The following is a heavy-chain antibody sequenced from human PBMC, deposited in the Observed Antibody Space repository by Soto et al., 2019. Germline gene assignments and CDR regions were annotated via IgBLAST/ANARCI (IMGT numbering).Heavy chain of an antibody. CDR1: GYTFTSYA. D-gene: IGHD6-13*01. J-gene: IGHJ5*02. CDR2: INAGNGNT. CDR3: ARRGIAAAGTWYNWFDP. Sequence: ASVKVSCKASGYTFTSYAMHWVRQAPGQRLEWMGWINAGNGNTKYSQKFQGRVTITRDTSASTAYMELSSLRSEDTAVYYCARRGIAAAGTWYNWFDPCGQGNMV. V-gene: IGHV1-3*01.